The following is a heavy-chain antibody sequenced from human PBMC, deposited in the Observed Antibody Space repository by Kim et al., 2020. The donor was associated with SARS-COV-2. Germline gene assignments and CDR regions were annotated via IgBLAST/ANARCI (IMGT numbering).Heavy chain of an antibody. CDR2: AYNGNT. J-gene: IGHJ5*02. CDR3: ARVPGP. V-gene: IGHV1-18*01. Sequence: AYNGNTNYAQTLQGRVTMTTDTSTSTAYMELRSLRSDDTAVYYCARVPGPWGQGTLVTVSS.